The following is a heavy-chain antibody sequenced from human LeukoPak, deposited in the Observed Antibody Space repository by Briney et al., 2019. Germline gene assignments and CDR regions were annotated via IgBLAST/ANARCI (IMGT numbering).Heavy chain of an antibody. CDR3: ARARGVSTGYRPIDY. CDR2: IWYDGSNK. V-gene: IGHV3-33*08. Sequence: GGSLRLSCTAPGFTFDNYAMIWVRQAPGKGLEWVAVIWYDGSNKHYAESVKGRFSISRDNSKSTLYLQMNSLRAEDTAVYYCARARGVSTGYRPIDYWGQGTLVTVSS. D-gene: IGHD3-22*01. J-gene: IGHJ4*02. CDR1: GFTFDNYA.